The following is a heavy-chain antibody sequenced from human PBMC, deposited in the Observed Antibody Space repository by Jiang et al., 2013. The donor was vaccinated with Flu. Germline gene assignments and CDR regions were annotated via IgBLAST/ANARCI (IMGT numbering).Heavy chain of an antibody. CDR2: IKSKIYGGTR. D-gene: IGHD1-26*01. Sequence: VQLVESGGGVVQPGGSLRLSCAASGFTFTDAWMSWVRQIPGKGLEWVGRIKSKIYGGTRDYAAPVRGRFTISRDDSKNTVYLQMTNLKTEDTAVYFCTAGVGNSDSDYWGQGTLVTVSS. V-gene: IGHV3-15*01. CDR3: TAGVGNSDSDY. J-gene: IGHJ4*02. CDR1: GFTFTDAW.